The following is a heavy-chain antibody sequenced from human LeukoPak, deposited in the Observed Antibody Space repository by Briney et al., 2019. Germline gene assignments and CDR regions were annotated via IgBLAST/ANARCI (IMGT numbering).Heavy chain of an antibody. CDR2: ISNDGSNK. CDR1: GFTFSTFG. Sequence: GGSLRLSCAASGFTFSTFGMYWVRQAPGKGLEWVAVISNDGSNKYYTDSVKGRFTISRDNSKNTLYLQMNSLRAEDTAVYYCARLGMIQAYSTEDYWGQGTLVTVSS. CDR3: ARLGMIQAYSTEDY. D-gene: IGHD6-13*01. J-gene: IGHJ4*02. V-gene: IGHV3-30*03.